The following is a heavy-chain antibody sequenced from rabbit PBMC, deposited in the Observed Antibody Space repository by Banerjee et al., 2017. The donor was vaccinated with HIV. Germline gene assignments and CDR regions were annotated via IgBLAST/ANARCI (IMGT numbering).Heavy chain of an antibody. CDR1: GFSFNSGYD. CDR3: ARDDGIKAYVFDL. Sequence: QSLEESGGGLVKPEASLTLTCKASGFSFNSGYDMCWVRQAPGKGLEWIACIYAGSSGDTYSATWAKGRFTISKTSSTTVTLQMTSLTVADTATYFCARDDGIKAYVFDLWGPGTLVTVS. J-gene: IGHJ4*01. V-gene: IGHV1S40*01. D-gene: IGHD5-1*01. CDR2: IYAGSSGDT.